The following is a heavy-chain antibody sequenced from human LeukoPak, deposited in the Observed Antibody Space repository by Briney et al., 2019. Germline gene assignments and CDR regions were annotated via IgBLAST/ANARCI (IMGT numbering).Heavy chain of an antibody. CDR2: IKSKAEGETK. V-gene: IGHV3-15*01. J-gene: IGHJ4*02. Sequence: GGSLRLSCAVSRITFSNAWPSWVRQGPGAGVEWVGRIKSKAEGETKEYAASVKGRFSISRDDSKSRLYLQMSSLKTEDTAVYYCATGIVTGTSRWGQGTLVAVSS. CDR1: RITFSNAW. D-gene: IGHD1-20*01. CDR3: ATGIVTGTSR.